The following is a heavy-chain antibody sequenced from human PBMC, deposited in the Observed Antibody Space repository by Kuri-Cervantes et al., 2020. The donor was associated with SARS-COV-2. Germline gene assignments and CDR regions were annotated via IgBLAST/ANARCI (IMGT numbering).Heavy chain of an antibody. Sequence: SQTLSLTCAVYGGSFSGYYWSWIRQPPGKGLEWIGEINHSGSTNYNPSLKSRVTISVDTSKNQFSLKLCSVTAADTAVYYCARQMMSSITIFGVVITRNWFDPWGQGTLVTVSS. CDR3: ARQMMSSITIFGVVITRNWFDP. D-gene: IGHD3-3*01. J-gene: IGHJ5*02. CDR2: INHSGST. V-gene: IGHV4-34*01. CDR1: GGSFSGYY.